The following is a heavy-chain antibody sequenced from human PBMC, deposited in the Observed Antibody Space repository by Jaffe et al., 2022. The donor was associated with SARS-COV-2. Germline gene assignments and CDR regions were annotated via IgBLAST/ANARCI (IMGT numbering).Heavy chain of an antibody. CDR3: AAYCSGGSCYSGGWWFDP. J-gene: IGHJ5*02. Sequence: QVQLQESGPGLVKPSQTLSLTCTVSGGSISSGSYYWSWIRQPAGKGLEWIGRIYTSGSTNYNPSLKSRVTISVDTSKNQFSLKLSSVTAADTAVYYCAAYCSGGSCYSGGWWFDPWGQGTLVTVSS. V-gene: IGHV4-61*02. D-gene: IGHD2-15*01. CDR1: GGSISSGSYY. CDR2: IYTSGST.